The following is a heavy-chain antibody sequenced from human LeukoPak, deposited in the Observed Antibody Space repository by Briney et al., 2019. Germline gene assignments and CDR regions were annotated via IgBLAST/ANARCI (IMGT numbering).Heavy chain of an antibody. CDR1: GFTFSSYA. D-gene: IGHD3-22*01. CDR3: AKDRSWDSSGYYYARVYNWFDP. V-gene: IGHV3-23*01. J-gene: IGHJ5*02. Sequence: PGGSLRLSCAASGFTFSSYAMSWVRQAPGKGLEWVSAISGSGGSTYYADSVKGRFTISRDNSKNTLYLQMNSLGAEDTAVYYCAKDRSWDSSGYYYARVYNWFDPWGQGTLVTVSS. CDR2: ISGSGGST.